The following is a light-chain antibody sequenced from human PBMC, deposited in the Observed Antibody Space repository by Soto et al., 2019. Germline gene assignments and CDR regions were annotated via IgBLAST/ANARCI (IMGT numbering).Light chain of an antibody. CDR1: QSLSSS. Sequence: EIVLTQSPGTLSLSPGERAILSCRASQSLSSSFLAWYQQKPGQAPRLLIYSSSNRATGIPARFSGSGSGTDFTLTISSLEPEDFAVYYCQQRSNWPPITFGQGTRLEIK. V-gene: IGKV3D-20*02. CDR2: SSS. J-gene: IGKJ5*01. CDR3: QQRSNWPPIT.